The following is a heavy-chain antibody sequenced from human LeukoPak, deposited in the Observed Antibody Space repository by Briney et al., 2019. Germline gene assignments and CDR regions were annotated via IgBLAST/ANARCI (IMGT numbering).Heavy chain of an antibody. D-gene: IGHD6-13*01. Sequence: SETLSLTCTVSGGSISSYYWSWIRQPPGKGLEWIGHIYYSGSTNYNPSLKSRVTISVDTSKNQLSLKLSSVTAADTAVYYCARADSSSWYEVDYWGQGTLVTVSS. CDR1: GGSISSYY. CDR2: IYYSGST. J-gene: IGHJ4*02. V-gene: IGHV4-59*01. CDR3: ARADSSSWYEVDY.